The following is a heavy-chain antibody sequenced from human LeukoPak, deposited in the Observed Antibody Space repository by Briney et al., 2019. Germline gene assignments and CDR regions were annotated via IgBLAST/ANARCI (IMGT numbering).Heavy chain of an antibody. CDR1: GFTFSSYA. J-gene: IGHJ4*02. V-gene: IGHV3-23*01. CDR3: AKDRRLAVAGRYHD. CDR2: ISGSGGST. Sequence: GGSLRLSCAASGFTFSSYAMSWVRQAPGEGLEWVSAISGSGGSTYSADSVKRRFTISRANSTNTLYLQMNSLRAEDTAVYYCAKDRRLAVAGRYHDWGQGPLVTVSS. D-gene: IGHD6-19*01.